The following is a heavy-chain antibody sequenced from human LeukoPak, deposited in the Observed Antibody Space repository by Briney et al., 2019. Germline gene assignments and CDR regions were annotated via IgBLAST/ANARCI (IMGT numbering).Heavy chain of an antibody. V-gene: IGHV4-4*07. CDR2: IYTRGST. CDR1: GGSINNYY. J-gene: IGHJ6*02. D-gene: IGHD3-10*01. CDR3: ARGRPPATYGSGSYPYYYYGMDV. Sequence: PSETLSLTCTVSGGSINNYYWSWIRQPAGKGLEWIGRIYTRGSTNYNPSLKSRVTMSVDTSENQFSLKLSSVTAADTAVYYCARGRPPATYGSGSYPYYYYGMDVWGQGTTVTVSS.